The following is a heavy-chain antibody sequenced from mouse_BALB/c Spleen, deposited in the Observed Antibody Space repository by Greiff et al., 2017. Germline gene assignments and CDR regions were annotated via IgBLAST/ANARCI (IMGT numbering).Heavy chain of an antibody. CDR2: INSNGGST. D-gene: IGHD2-13*01. Sequence: EVLLVESGGGLVRPGGSLKLSCAASGFTFSSYGMSWVRQTPDKRLELVATINSNGGSTYYPDSVKGLFTISRDNAKNTLYLQMSSLKSEDTAMYYCARETYDDFAWFAYWGQGTLVTVSA. CDR1: GFTFSSYG. CDR3: ARETYDDFAWFAY. V-gene: IGHV5-6-3*01. J-gene: IGHJ3*01.